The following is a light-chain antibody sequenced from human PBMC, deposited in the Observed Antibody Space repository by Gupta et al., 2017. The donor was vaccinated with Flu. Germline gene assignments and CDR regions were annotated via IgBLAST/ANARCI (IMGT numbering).Light chain of an antibody. CDR1: SY. CDR3: QQHGLSTIT. J-gene: IGKJ5*01. Sequence: SYLAWYQHKPGQAPKLLIYAASSRYTGVPYRFSGSGSGTDFTLTIRSLEPEDFAVYYCQQHGLSTITFGQGTRLEIK. CDR2: AAS. V-gene: IGKV3-20*01.